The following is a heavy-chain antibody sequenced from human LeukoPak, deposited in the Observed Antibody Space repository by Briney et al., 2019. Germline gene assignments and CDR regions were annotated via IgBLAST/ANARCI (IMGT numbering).Heavy chain of an antibody. J-gene: IGHJ4*02. V-gene: IGHV1-2*02. Sequence: ASVKVSCKASGCTFTGYYMHWVRQAPGQGLEWMGWINPNSGGTNYAQKFQGRVTMTRDTSISTAYMELSRLRSDDTAVYYCARYYDSSGARQYYFDYWGQGTLVTVSS. CDR3: ARYYDSSGARQYYFDY. CDR1: GCTFTGYY. CDR2: INPNSGGT. D-gene: IGHD3-22*01.